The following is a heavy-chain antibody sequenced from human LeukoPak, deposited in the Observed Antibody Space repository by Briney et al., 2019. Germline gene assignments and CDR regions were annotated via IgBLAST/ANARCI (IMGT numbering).Heavy chain of an antibody. V-gene: IGHV3-9*03. J-gene: IGHJ4*02. Sequence: PGGSLRLSCAASGFTFSSYSMNWVRQAPGKGLEWVSGISWNSGSIGYADSVKGRFTISRDNAKNSLYLQMNSLRAEDMALYYCAKDIAAYSSSQTFDYWGQGTLVTVSS. CDR3: AKDIAAYSSSQTFDY. D-gene: IGHD6-6*01. CDR2: ISWNSGSI. CDR1: GFTFSSYS.